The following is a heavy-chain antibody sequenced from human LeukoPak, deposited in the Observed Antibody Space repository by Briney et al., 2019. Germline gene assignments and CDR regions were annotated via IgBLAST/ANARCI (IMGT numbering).Heavy chain of an antibody. CDR1: GFTFSSYG. J-gene: IGHJ4*02. CDR3: ARDYCRTTSCLES. Sequence: GGSLRLSCAASGFTFSSYGMHWVRQAPGKGLEWVAVISFDGYNKYSADSVKGRFTISRDNSKNTVYLQMNSLRAEDTAVYYCARDYCRTTSCLESWGQGTLVTVSS. D-gene: IGHD2-2*01. CDR2: ISFDGYNK. V-gene: IGHV3-30*03.